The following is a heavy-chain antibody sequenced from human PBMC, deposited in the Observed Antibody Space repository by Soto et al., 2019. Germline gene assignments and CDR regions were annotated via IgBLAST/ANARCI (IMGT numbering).Heavy chain of an antibody. D-gene: IGHD2-2*02. CDR2: ISGYNGKT. V-gene: IGHV1-18*01. Sequence: QVHLVQSGAEVKKPGASVKVSCRASGYTFSRYGISWVRQAPGQGLEWMGWISGYNGKTNYAQKFQGRITMTTETSTNTAYMELRSLRSDDTAVFYCARASAYTTPWSFDSWGQGTLVIVSS. J-gene: IGHJ4*02. CDR3: ARASAYTTPWSFDS. CDR1: GYTFSRYG.